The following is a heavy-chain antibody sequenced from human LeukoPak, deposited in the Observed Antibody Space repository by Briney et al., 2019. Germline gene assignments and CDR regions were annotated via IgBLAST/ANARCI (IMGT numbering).Heavy chain of an antibody. CDR2: IYSGGST. Sequence: PGGSLRLSCAASGFTLSSNYMSWVRQAPGKGLEWVSVIYSGGSTYYADSVKGRSTISRDNSKNTLYLQMNSLRAEDTAVYYCASRSSRNYYYYGMDVGGQGTTVTVSS. CDR1: GFTLSSNY. CDR3: ASRSSRNYYYYGMDV. J-gene: IGHJ6*02. V-gene: IGHV3-66*01. D-gene: IGHD2-2*01.